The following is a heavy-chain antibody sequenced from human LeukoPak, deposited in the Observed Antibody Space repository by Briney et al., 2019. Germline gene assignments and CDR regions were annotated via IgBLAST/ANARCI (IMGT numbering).Heavy chain of an antibody. CDR2: INHSGST. J-gene: IGHJ5*02. V-gene: IGHV4-34*01. CDR1: GGSFSGYY. D-gene: IGHD2/OR15-2a*01. Sequence: PSETLSLTCAVYGGSFSGYYWSWIRQPPGKGLEWIGEINHSGSTYYNPSLKSRVTISVDTSKNQFSLKLSSVTAADTAVYYCARRGYFRDWFDPWGQGTLVTVSS. CDR3: ARRGYFRDWFDP.